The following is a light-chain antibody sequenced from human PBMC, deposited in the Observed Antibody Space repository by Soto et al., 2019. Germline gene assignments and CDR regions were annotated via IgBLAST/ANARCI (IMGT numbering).Light chain of an antibody. CDR1: QDISNY. Sequence: DLQMTQSPSSLSASVRDRVTITCQASQDISNYLNWYQQKPGKAPKLLIYDASNLETGVPSRFSGSGSGTDFTFTISSLQAEDIATYYCQQYDNPITFGQGTRLEIK. V-gene: IGKV1-33*01. J-gene: IGKJ5*01. CDR2: DAS. CDR3: QQYDNPIT.